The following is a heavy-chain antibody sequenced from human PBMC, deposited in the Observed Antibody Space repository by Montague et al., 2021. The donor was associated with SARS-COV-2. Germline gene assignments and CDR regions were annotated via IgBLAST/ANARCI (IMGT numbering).Heavy chain of an antibody. J-gene: IGHJ3*02. Sequence: SETLSLTCTVSGGSITVSRYDWGWIRPPHGKGLEWIGSVHCTGTNYYNESLKGRLTISIDTSENQFSLRMTSVTASDTAVYYYARHRANAGSFDIWGHGTLVTVSS. CDR1: GGSITVSRYD. D-gene: IGHD1-1*01. CDR2: VHCTGTN. CDR3: ARHRANAGSFDI. V-gene: IGHV4-39*01.